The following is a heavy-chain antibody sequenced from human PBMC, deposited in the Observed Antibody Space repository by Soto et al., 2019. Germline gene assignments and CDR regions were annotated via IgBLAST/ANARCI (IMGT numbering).Heavy chain of an antibody. D-gene: IGHD3-9*01. Sequence: QVQLVESGGGAVQPGRSLTLSCVASGFSFSNYAMHWVRHTPGKGLEWVAVISYYGTIKYYADSVKGRFTISRDNSKTVLFVQMNSRRTDDTAICYWAGGWGPTNRHFAPMVLPGGGDYWGQGTVVTVSS. CDR1: GFSFSNYA. CDR2: ISYYGTIK. CDR3: AGGWGPTNRHFAPMVLPGGGDY. J-gene: IGHJ4*02. V-gene: IGHV3-30-3*01.